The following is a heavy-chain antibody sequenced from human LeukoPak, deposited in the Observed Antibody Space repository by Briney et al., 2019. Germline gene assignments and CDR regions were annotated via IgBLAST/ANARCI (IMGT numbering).Heavy chain of an antibody. D-gene: IGHD3-3*01. CDR2: ISAYNGNT. CDR1: GYTFTSYG. Sequence: GASVKVSCKASGYTFTSYGISWVRQAPGQGLEWMGWISAYNGNTNYAQKLQGRVTMTTDTSTSPAYMELRSLRSDDTAVYYCARVFYDFWSGYEYDAFDIWGQGTMVTVSS. J-gene: IGHJ3*02. V-gene: IGHV1-18*01. CDR3: ARVFYDFWSGYEYDAFDI.